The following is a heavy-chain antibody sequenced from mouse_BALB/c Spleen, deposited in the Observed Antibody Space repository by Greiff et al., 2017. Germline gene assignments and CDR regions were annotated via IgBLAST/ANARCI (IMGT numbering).Heavy chain of an antibody. V-gene: IGHV3-2*02. CDR1: GYSITSDYA. D-gene: IGHD4-1*01. J-gene: IGHJ3*01. Sequence: EVKLMESGPGLVKPSQSLSLTCTVTGYSITSDYAWNWIRQFPGNKLEWMGYISYSGSTSYNPSLKSRISITRDTSKNQFFLQLNSVTTEDTATYYCARRGTGTFAYWGQGTLVTVSA. CDR3: ARRGTGTFAY. CDR2: ISYSGST.